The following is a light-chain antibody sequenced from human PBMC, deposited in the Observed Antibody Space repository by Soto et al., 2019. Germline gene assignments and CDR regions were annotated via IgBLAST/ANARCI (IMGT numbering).Light chain of an antibody. Sequence: DIQMTQSPSTMSASVGDRVTITCRASQGINNHLVWFQQKPGKGPKRLISSASSLQAGVLSRFSGSGFGTEFTLTISSLQPEDFATYYCLHHHNFPLAFGGGTKVDIK. J-gene: IGKJ4*01. CDR2: SAS. V-gene: IGKV1-17*03. CDR3: LHHHNFPLA. CDR1: QGINNH.